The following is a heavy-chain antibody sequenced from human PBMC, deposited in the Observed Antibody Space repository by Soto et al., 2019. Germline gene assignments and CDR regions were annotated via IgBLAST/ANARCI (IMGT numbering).Heavy chain of an antibody. CDR2: ISQDGTIA. J-gene: IGHJ4*02. CDR3: LRDQRHWNEFADQ. V-gene: IGHV3-74*01. Sequence: EVQLVEPGGGLVQPGGSLRLSCAASGFAFGSYWMHWVRQAPGKGLVWVSRISQDGTIATQADSVKGRFTISRDNAKNTLYLQMNSLRADDTAVYYCLRDQRHWNEFADQWGQGTLVTVSS. D-gene: IGHD1-1*01. CDR1: GFAFGSYW.